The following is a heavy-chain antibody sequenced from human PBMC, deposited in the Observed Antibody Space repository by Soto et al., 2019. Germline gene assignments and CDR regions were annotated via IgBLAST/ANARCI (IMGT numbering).Heavy chain of an antibody. CDR2: ISYDGSNK. CDR3: AKGYSSGWYPRRSYYYGM. Sequence: PGGSLRLSCAASGFTFSSYGMHWVRQAPGKGLEWVAVISYDGSNKYYADSVKGRFTISRDSSKNTLYLQMNSLRAEDTAVYYCAKGYSSGWYPRRSYYYGM. D-gene: IGHD6-19*01. J-gene: IGHJ6*01. CDR1: GFTFSSYG. V-gene: IGHV3-30*18.